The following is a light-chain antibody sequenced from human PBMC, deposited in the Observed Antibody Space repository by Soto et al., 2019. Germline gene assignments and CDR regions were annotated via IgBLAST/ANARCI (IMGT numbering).Light chain of an antibody. J-gene: IGLJ2*01. CDR1: SSDVGGYNC. V-gene: IGLV2-8*01. Sequence: QSALTQPPSASGSPGQSVTISCTGTSSDVGGYNCVSWYQQHPGKAPKLLIYEVSKRPSGVPDRVSGSKSGNTASLTVSGLQAEDEADYYCSSYAGSNIPVVFGGGTKLTVL. CDR2: EVS. CDR3: SSYAGSNIPVV.